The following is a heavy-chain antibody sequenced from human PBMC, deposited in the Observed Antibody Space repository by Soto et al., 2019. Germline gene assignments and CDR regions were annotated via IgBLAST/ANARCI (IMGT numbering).Heavy chain of an antibody. CDR1: GFTVSSNY. Sequence: GGSLRLSCAASGFTVSSNYMSWVRQAPGKGLEWVSVIYSGGSTYYADSVKGRFTISRDNSKNTLYLQMNSLRAEDTAVYYCARDAVGATLRAFDIWGQGTMVTVSS. V-gene: IGHV3-66*01. CDR2: IYSGGST. D-gene: IGHD1-26*01. CDR3: ARDAVGATLRAFDI. J-gene: IGHJ3*02.